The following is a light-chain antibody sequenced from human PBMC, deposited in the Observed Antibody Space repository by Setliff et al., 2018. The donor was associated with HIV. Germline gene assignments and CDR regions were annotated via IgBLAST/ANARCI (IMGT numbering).Light chain of an antibody. J-gene: IGLJ1*01. CDR1: SSNIGAGFD. CDR3: QSYDSSLSGYV. CDR2: SFT. V-gene: IGLV1-40*01. Sequence: VLTQPPSVSGAPGHRVTISCTGSSSNIGAGFDVHWYQQFPGTAPKLLIYSFTNRPSGVPDRFSGSKSGTSASLAIAGLQAEDEADYYCQSYDSSLSGYVFGTGTKVTVL.